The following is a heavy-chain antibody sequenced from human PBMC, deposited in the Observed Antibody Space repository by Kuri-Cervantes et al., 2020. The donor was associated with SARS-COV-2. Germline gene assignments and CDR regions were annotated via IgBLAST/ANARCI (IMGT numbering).Heavy chain of an antibody. Sequence: GSLRLSCTVSGGSIISGSYYWGWIRQPPGKGLEWIGSIYYSGSTYYNQSLKSRVTISVDTSKNQFSLKLSSVTAADTAVYYCAREWAGMDRGVSNYWGQGTLVTVSS. CDR3: AREWAGMDRGVSNY. V-gene: IGHV4-39*07. CDR2: IYYSGST. J-gene: IGHJ4*02. D-gene: IGHD3-10*01. CDR1: GGSIISGSYY.